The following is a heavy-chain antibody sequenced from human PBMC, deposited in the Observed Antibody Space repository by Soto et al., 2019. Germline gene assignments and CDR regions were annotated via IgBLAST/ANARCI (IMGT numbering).Heavy chain of an antibody. CDR2: IYHSGST. CDR1: GGSISSGYY. V-gene: IGHV4-38-2*02. CDR3: ARDRLRGLWDY. J-gene: IGHJ4*02. D-gene: IGHD5-12*01. Sequence: SETLSLTCTVSGGSISSGYYWGWIRQPPGKGLEWIGSIYHSGSTFYNPSLKSRVTISVDTSKNQFSLKLSSVTAANTAVYYCARDRLRGLWDYWGQGTLVTVS.